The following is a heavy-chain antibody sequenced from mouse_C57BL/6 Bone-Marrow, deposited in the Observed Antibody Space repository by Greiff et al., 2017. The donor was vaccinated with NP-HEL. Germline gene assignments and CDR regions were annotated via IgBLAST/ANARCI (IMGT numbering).Heavy chain of an antibody. CDR3: VGHKSGYFDY. J-gene: IGHJ2*01. CDR2: IRSKSNNYAT. V-gene: IGHV10-1*01. CDR1: GFSFNTYA. D-gene: IGHD4-1*01. Sequence: EVQGVESGGGLVQPKGSLKLSCAASGFSFNTYAMNWVRQAPGKGLEWVARIRSKSNNYATYYADSVKDRFTISRDDSESMLYLQMNNLKTEDTAMDYCVGHKSGYFDYWGQGTTLTVSS.